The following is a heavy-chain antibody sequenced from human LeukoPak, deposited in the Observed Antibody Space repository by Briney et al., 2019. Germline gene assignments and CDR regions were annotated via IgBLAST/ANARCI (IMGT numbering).Heavy chain of an antibody. CDR3: AKNGQSGFSFDP. Sequence: SSETLSLTCAVYGESLNGHYWSWIRQSPGKGLEWIGEGSERGGTKFNPSLKSRVTISADKSKNQFSLKLSSVAAADTAVYHCAKNGQSGFSFDPWGRGNLVTVSS. CDR1: GESLNGHY. V-gene: IGHV4-34*01. D-gene: IGHD1-26*01. J-gene: IGHJ5*02. CDR2: GSERGGT.